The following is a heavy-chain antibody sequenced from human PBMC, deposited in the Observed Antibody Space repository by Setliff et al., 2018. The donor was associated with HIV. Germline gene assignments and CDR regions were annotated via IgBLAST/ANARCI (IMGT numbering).Heavy chain of an antibody. CDR2: LYGDGTD. Sequence: SGPTLVNATETLTVTCSNSGFSFSYRGLYAGWIRQPPGKALEWLAGLYGDGTDFFRPSLKSRLSNTKDARKNQVVLTRTNMDPADTAVYYCARAPFYSGYDSHDSSGYYLDAFDIWGPGTMVTVSS. J-gene: IGHJ3*02. CDR3: ARAPFYSGYDSHDSSGYYLDAFDI. CDR1: GFSFSYRGLY. V-gene: IGHV2-5*02. D-gene: IGHD3-22*01.